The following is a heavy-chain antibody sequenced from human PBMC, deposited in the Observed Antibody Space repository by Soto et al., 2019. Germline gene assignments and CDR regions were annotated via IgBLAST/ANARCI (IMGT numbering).Heavy chain of an antibody. CDR2: ISYDGSNK. CDR3: AKDQVRYYYYYGMDV. CDR1: GFTFSSYA. D-gene: IGHD2-21*01. V-gene: IGHV3-30*04. Sequence: QVQLVESGGGVVQPGRSLRLSCAASGFTFSSYAMHWVRQAPGKGLEWVAVISYDGSNKYYADSVKGRFTISRDNSKNTLYLQMNSLRAEDTAVYYCAKDQVRYYYYYGMDVWGQGTTVTVSS. J-gene: IGHJ6*02.